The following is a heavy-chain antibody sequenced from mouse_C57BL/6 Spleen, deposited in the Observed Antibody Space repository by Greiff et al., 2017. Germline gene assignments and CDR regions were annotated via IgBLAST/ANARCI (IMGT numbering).Heavy chain of an antibody. CDR3: TRYYAMDY. V-gene: IGHV1-15*01. CDR2: IDPETGGT. CDR1: GYTFTDYE. J-gene: IGHJ4*01. Sequence: VQLHQSGAELVRPGASVTLSCKASGYTFTDYEMHWVKQTPVHGLEWIGAIDPETGGTAYNQKFKGKDILTADKSSSTAYMELRSLTSEDSAVYYWTRYYAMDYWGQGTSVTVSS.